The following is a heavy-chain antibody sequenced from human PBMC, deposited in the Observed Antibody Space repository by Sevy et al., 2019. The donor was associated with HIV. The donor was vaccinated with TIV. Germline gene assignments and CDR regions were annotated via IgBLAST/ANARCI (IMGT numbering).Heavy chain of an antibody. CDR3: AREGGDGYNYAY. Sequence: GGSLRLSCVTSGFSFSSYSMNWVRQAPGKGLEWVSYISSSSGTIRYADSVKGRLTISRDNAKNSLFLQMNSLRAEDTAVYYCAREGGDGYNYAYWGQGTLVTVSS. V-gene: IGHV3-48*01. J-gene: IGHJ4*02. CDR2: ISSSSGTI. D-gene: IGHD5-12*01. CDR1: GFSFSSYS.